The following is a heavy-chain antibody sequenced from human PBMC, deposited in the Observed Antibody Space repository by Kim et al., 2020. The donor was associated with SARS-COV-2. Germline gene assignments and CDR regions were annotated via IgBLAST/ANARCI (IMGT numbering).Heavy chain of an antibody. V-gene: IGHV3-9*01. D-gene: IGHD6-13*01. Sequence: KGRFTISRDNAKNSLYLQMNSLRAEDTALYYCAKDYPITYSSSLNNGMDVWGQGTTVTVSS. CDR3: AKDYPITYSSSLNNGMDV. J-gene: IGHJ6*02.